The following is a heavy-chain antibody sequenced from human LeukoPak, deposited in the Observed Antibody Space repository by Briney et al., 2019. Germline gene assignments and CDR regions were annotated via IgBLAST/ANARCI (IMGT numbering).Heavy chain of an antibody. J-gene: IGHJ4*02. Sequence: PSETLSLTCGVYDGSLINYYCQWIRQAPGKGLERIGEISHGGITKHNKSLKSRVSMSQDTSKRQFSLKMNSMTDAHTGVYYCGIFMDVVPGSMSWGLGTLVTVSS. CDR3: GIFMDVVPGSMS. D-gene: IGHD2-2*01. CDR2: ISHGGIT. V-gene: IGHV4-34*01. CDR1: DGSLINYY.